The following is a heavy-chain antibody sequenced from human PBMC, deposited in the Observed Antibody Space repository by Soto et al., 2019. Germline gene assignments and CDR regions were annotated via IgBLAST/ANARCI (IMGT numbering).Heavy chain of an antibody. V-gene: IGHV4-39*01. J-gene: IGHJ4*02. CDR3: ARLAPDISLYCGGCNYFDY. Sequence: SLTCTVSGGSISSSSYYWGWIRQPPGKGLEWIGSIYYSGSTYYNPSLKSRVTISVDTSKNQFSLKLSSVTAADTAVYYCARLAPDISLYCGGCNYFDYWGQGTLVTV. CDR1: GGSISSSSYY. CDR2: IYYSGST. D-gene: IGHD2-21*01.